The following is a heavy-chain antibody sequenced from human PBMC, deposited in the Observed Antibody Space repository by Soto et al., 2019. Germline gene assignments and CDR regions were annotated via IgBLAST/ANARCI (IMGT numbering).Heavy chain of an antibody. CDR3: ARHRRQFVPNSENFDS. D-gene: IGHD6-6*01. Sequence: QVQLLQSGPELMKPGASVKLSCKASGYTFRNYGINWVRQAPGQGLEWMGWISAYNGDTNYAHNFRGRVTMATDTPTSTAYMELRSLKSDDTAVYYCARHRRQFVPNSENFDSWGQGTTVTVSS. CDR1: GYTFRNYG. J-gene: IGHJ3*02. CDR2: ISAYNGDT. V-gene: IGHV1-18*01.